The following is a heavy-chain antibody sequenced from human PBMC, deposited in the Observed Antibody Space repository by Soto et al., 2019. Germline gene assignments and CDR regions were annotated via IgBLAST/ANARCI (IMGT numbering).Heavy chain of an antibody. J-gene: IGHJ4*02. V-gene: IGHV3-21*06. Sequence: PGGPLRLSCEASGFTFTSDSMTWVRQAPGKGLEWVSSISSHGRDIFYADSVKGRFTISRDNAKDSLHLQMNSLTGEDSAVYYCARGAALAGKLDLWGQGTLVTVSS. CDR3: ARGAALAGKLDL. CDR1: GFTFTSDS. CDR2: ISSHGRDI. D-gene: IGHD6-19*01.